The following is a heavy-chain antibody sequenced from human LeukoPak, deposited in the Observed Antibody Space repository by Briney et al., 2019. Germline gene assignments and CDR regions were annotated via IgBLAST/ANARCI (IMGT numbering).Heavy chain of an antibody. J-gene: IGHJ4*02. CDR2: ISYDGSNK. D-gene: IGHD2-2*01. V-gene: IGHV3-30-3*01. Sequence: GGSLRLSCAASGFTFSSYAMHWVRQAPGKGLEWVAVISYDGSNKYYADSVKGRFTISRDNSKNTLYLQMNSLRAENTAVYYCARGGGLGYCSSTSCSFDYWGQGTLVTASS. CDR3: ARGGGLGYCSSTSCSFDY. CDR1: GFTFSSYA.